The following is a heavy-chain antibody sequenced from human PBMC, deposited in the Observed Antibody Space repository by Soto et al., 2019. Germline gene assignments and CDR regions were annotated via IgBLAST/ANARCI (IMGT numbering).Heavy chain of an antibody. D-gene: IGHD3-16*01. Sequence: QLLLQPSGPGLVEPSQTLSLTCAVSGGSSSSEYYHWTWIRQSPGKGLEWIGLIHYTGAIMYNPFFKRRLTMSVATSNNQFSLQLTSVTAAEPAVYLCAREDDGSDRDNYALGVWGQGTTVT. CDR2: IHYTGAI. CDR3: AREDDGSDRDNYALGV. V-gene: IGHV4-30-4*08. CDR1: GGSSSSEYYH. J-gene: IGHJ6*02.